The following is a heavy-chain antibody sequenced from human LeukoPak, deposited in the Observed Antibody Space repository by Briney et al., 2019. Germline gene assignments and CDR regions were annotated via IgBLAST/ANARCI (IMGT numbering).Heavy chain of an antibody. Sequence: GGSLRLSCAASGFTFSSYSMNWVRQAPGKGLEWASYISGDNSAIFYVDSVKGRFTISRDNARNSLYLQMNGLRDEDTAVYYCARDHNWNFDYWGQGIQVTVSS. CDR2: ISGDNSAI. J-gene: IGHJ4*02. D-gene: IGHD1-1*01. V-gene: IGHV3-48*02. CDR1: GFTFSSYS. CDR3: ARDHNWNFDY.